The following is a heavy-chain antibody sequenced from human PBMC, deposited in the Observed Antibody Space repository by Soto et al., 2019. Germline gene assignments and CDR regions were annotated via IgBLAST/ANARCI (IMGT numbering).Heavy chain of an antibody. D-gene: IGHD2-21*02. CDR3: ASAVGDTLYYLDY. CDR2: TDYSGNT. CDR1: SDSISSYY. Sequence: QVQLQESGPGLVRPSETLSLTCTVSSDSISSYYWIWIRQSPGKGLEWIGYTDYSGNTNYTPSLKGRVTISGDTSKNQFSLRLSSVTAADTAVYYCASAVGDTLYYLDYFGQGTLGTVSS. V-gene: IGHV4-59*08. J-gene: IGHJ4*02.